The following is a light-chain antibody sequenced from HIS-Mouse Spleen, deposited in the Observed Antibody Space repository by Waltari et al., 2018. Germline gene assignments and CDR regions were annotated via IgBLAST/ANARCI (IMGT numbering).Light chain of an antibody. V-gene: IGLV3-10*01. CDR3: YSTDSSGNHRV. Sequence: SYELTQPPSVSVSPGQTARITARWDALPKEYAYWYQQKSGQAPVLVIYEDSKRPSGIPERFSGSSSGTMATLTISGAQVEDEADYYCYSTDSSGNHRVFGGGTKLTVL. J-gene: IGLJ2*01. CDR2: EDS. CDR1: ALPKEY.